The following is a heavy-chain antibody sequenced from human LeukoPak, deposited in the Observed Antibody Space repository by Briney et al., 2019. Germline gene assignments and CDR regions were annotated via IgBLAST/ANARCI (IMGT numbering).Heavy chain of an antibody. J-gene: IGHJ4*02. D-gene: IGHD5-18*01. CDR2: TSGSGGST. CDR3: AKDGGYSPYYFDS. Sequence: GGSLRLSCAAPGFTFSSWAMSWARQAPGKGLEWVSSTSGSGGSTYYADSVKGRFTISRDNSKNTLYVQMNSLRAEDTAVYYCAKDGGYSPYYFDSWGQGALVTVSS. V-gene: IGHV3-23*01. CDR1: GFTFSSWA.